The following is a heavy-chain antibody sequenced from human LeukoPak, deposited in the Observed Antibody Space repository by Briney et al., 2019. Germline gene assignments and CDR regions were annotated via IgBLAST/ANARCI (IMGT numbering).Heavy chain of an antibody. CDR3: VRLKGGY. J-gene: IGHJ4*02. CDR1: GFTFSNYW. CDR2: INGDSSTT. D-gene: IGHD1-26*01. Sequence: PGGSLRLSCAASGFTFSNYWMHWVRQAPGKGLVWVSRINGDSSTTAYAHSVKGRFTISRDNAKNTAYLQINSLRAEDTAVYYCVRLKGGYWGQGTLVTVSS. V-gene: IGHV3-74*01.